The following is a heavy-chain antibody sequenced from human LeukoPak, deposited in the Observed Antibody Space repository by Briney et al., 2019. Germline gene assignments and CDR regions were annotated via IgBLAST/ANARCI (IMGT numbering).Heavy chain of an antibody. CDR1: GFTFSSYA. D-gene: IGHD4-11*01. CDR2: ISYDRSNK. Sequence: GGSLRLSCAASGFTFSSYAMHWVRQAPGKGLEWVAVISYDRSNKYYADSVKGRFTISRDNSKNTLYLQMNSLRAEDTAVYYCARDSSSTPPYYSGAFDIWGQGTMVTVSS. J-gene: IGHJ3*02. V-gene: IGHV3-30*04. CDR3: ARDSSSTPPYYSGAFDI.